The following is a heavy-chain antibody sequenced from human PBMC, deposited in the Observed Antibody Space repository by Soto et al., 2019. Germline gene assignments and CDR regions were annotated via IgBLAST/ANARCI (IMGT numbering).Heavy chain of an antibody. CDR2: IIPIFGTA. D-gene: IGHD2-15*01. CDR1: GGTFSSYA. Sequence: SVKGSCKASGGTFSSYAISWVRQAPGQGLEWMGGIIPIFGTANYAQKFQGRVTITADESTSTAYMELSSLRSEDTAVYYCARDGRYCSGGRCYSLDYWGQGTLVTVSS. J-gene: IGHJ4*02. V-gene: IGHV1-69*13. CDR3: ARDGRYCSGGRCYSLDY.